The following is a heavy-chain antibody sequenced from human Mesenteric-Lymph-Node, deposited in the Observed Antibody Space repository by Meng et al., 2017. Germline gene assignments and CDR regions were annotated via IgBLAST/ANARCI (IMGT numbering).Heavy chain of an antibody. Sequence: VQLQESGPGLVRPSETRSRTCIVSGGSVSSGDYFWSWIRQPPGKGLEWIGYMLYNGISDHNPSLKSRVTISVDTSKNQFSLKLTSVTAADTAVYYCARRGSWYAYFDDWGQGALVTVSS. V-gene: IGHV4-61*08. CDR2: MLYNGIS. J-gene: IGHJ4*02. CDR1: GGSVSSGDYF. D-gene: IGHD6-13*01. CDR3: ARRGSWYAYFDD.